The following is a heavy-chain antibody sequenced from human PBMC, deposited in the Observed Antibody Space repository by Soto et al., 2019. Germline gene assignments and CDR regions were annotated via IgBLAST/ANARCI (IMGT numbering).Heavy chain of an antibody. CDR3: AKLGFDSSGNTRIFDY. CDR1: GLSFGSFT. D-gene: IGHD3-22*01. CDR2: ISYDGSKK. Sequence: QAQLVESGGGVVQPGRSLRLSCAASGLSFGSFTMHWVRQAPGKGLEWVAFISYDGSKKYYTDPVKGRFTISRDNSKNILDLQMNSLRADDTAVYYCAKLGFDSSGNTRIFDYWGPGALVTVSS. V-gene: IGHV3-30*18. J-gene: IGHJ4*02.